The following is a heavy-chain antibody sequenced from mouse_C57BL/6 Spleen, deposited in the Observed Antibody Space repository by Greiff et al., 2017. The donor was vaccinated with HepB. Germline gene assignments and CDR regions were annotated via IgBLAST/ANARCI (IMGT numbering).Heavy chain of an antibody. V-gene: IGHV14-4*01. D-gene: IGHD1-2*01. J-gene: IGHJ3*01. Sequence: EVKLVESGAELVRPGASVKLSCTASGFNIKDDYMHWVKQRPEQGLEWIGWIDPENGDTEYASKFQGKATITADTSSNTAYLQLSSLTSEDTAVYYCTPITTEGFAYWGQGTLVTVSA. CDR2: IDPENGDT. CDR1: GFNIKDDY. CDR3: TPITTEGFAY.